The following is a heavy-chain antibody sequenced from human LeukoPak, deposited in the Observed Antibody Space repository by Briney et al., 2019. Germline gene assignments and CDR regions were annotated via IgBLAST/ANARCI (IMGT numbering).Heavy chain of an antibody. V-gene: IGHV3-48*04. CDR1: GFTFSNYN. CDR3: ARVMGSYGSGSVVYYFDY. Sequence: PGGSLRLSCAASGFTFSNYNMNWVRQAPGKGLEWVSYISTSSSTIYYADSVKGRFTISRDNAKNSLYLQMNSLRAEDTAVYYCARVMGSYGSGSVVYYFDYWGQGTLVTVSS. J-gene: IGHJ4*02. CDR2: ISTSSSTI. D-gene: IGHD3-10*01.